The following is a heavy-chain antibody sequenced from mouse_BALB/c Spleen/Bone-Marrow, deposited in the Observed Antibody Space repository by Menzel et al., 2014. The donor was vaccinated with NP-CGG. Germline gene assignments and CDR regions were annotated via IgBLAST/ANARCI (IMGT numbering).Heavy chain of an antibody. D-gene: IGHD2-4*01. J-gene: IGHJ4*01. CDR1: GFTFSSYG. V-gene: IGHV5-6*01. CDR2: ISSGGGYT. CDR3: ARDTMITYYYAMDY. Sequence: EVKLMESGGDLVKPGGSLKLSCAASGFTFSSYGMSWVRQTPDKRLEWVATISSGGGYTYYPDSVKGRFTISRDNAKNTLYLQMSSLKSEDTAMYYCARDTMITYYYAMDYWGQGTSVTVSS.